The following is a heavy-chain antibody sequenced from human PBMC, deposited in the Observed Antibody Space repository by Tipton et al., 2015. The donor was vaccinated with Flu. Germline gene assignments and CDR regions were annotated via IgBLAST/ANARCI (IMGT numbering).Heavy chain of an antibody. V-gene: IGHV4-61*02. CDR2: IYTSGST. Sequence: TLSLTCTVSGGSISSGSYYWSWIRQPAGKGLEWIGRIYTSGSTNYNPSLKSRVTMSVDTSKNQFSLKLTSVTAADSAVYYCARRDYSNYVSEPKNWFDSWGQGALVIVSS. J-gene: IGHJ5*01. CDR1: GGSISSGSYY. CDR3: ARRDYSNYVSEPKNWFDS. D-gene: IGHD4-11*01.